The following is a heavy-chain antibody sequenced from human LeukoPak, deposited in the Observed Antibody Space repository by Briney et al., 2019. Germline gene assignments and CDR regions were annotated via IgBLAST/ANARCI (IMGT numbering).Heavy chain of an antibody. V-gene: IGHV4-34*01. Sequence: SETLSLTCAVSGVSFGDYYWAWVRQTPGKGLEWIGEINHSGYTNDSPSLKSRVTLSIDTSRKQFSLNLRSVTVADAGTYYCTRMTTGHDYWGQGTLVTVSS. D-gene: IGHD4-17*01. CDR2: INHSGYT. J-gene: IGHJ4*02. CDR3: TRMTTGHDY. CDR1: GVSFGDYY.